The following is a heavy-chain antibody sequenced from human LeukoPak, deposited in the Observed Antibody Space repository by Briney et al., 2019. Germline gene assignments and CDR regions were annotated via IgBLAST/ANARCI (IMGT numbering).Heavy chain of an antibody. J-gene: IGHJ3*02. CDR2: INPSGGST. CDR3: ARLPMVRDHSEDAFDI. V-gene: IGHV1-46*03. CDR1: GYTFTSYY. Sequence: GASVKVSCKASGYTFTSYYMHWVRQAPGQGLEWMGMINPSGGSTSYAQKFQGRVTMTRDTSTSTVYMELSSLGSEDTAVYYCARLPMVRDHSEDAFDIWGQGTMVTVSS. D-gene: IGHD3-10*01.